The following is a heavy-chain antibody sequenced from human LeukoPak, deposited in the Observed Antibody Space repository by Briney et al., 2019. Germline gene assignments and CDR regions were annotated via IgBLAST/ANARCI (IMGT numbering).Heavy chain of an antibody. CDR2: ISWNSGSI. CDR3: AKEGYSSSWYSVYYGMDV. D-gene: IGHD6-13*01. Sequence: PGRSLRLSCAASGFTFEDYAMHWVRQAPGKGLEWVSGISWNSGSIGYADSVKGRFTISRDNAKNSLYLQMNSLRAEDTALYYCAKEGYSSSWYSVYYGMDVWGQGTTVTVSS. V-gene: IGHV3-9*01. J-gene: IGHJ6*02. CDR1: GFTFEDYA.